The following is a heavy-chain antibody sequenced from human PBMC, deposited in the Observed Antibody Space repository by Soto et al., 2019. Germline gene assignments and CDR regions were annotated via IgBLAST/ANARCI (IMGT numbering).Heavy chain of an antibody. V-gene: IGHV3-21*01. Sequence: GGSLRLSCAASGFTFSSYSMNWVRQASGKGLEWVSSISSSSSYIYYADSVKGRFTISRDNAKNSLYLQMNSLRAEDTAVYYCARDPGYSGPPPLFDYWGQGTLVTVSS. CDR2: ISSSSSYI. J-gene: IGHJ4*02. D-gene: IGHD5-12*01. CDR1: GFTFSSYS. CDR3: ARDPGYSGPPPLFDY.